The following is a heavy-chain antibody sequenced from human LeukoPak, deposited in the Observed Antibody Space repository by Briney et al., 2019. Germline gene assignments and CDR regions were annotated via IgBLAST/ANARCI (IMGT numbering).Heavy chain of an antibody. J-gene: IGHJ4*02. CDR3: AREKGRIAAAVRYFDY. Sequence: ASAKVSCKASGYTFTGYYMHWVRQAPGQGLEWMGWINPNSGGTNYAQKFQGRVTMTRDTSISTAYMELSRLRSDDTAVYYCAREKGRIAAAVRYFDYWGQGTLVTVSS. D-gene: IGHD6-13*01. CDR1: GYTFTGYY. CDR2: INPNSGGT. V-gene: IGHV1-2*02.